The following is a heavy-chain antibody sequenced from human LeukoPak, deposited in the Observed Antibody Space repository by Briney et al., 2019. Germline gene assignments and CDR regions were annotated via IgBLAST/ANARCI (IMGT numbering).Heavy chain of an antibody. CDR3: ARDREEQGLHPFEY. CDR1: GFTFSSYW. D-gene: IGHD6-25*01. CDR2: ISYDDSVK. Sequence: GGSLRLSCAASGFTFSSYWMSWVRQAPGKGLEWLTVISYDDSVKYYADSVKGRFIISRDNSKNTLYLLMNNLGTDDTAVYYCARDREEQGLHPFEYWGQGTLVTVTS. V-gene: IGHV3-30*03. J-gene: IGHJ4*02.